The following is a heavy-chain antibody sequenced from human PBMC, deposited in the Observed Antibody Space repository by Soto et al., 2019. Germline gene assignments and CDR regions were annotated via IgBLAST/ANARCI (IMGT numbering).Heavy chain of an antibody. Sequence: QITLNESGPTVVRPTETLTLTCRFSGFSLTTSGVGVGWIRQSPGKAPEWLALIYWDDDNRYSASLKSRRTITKDTSKNQVVITVSDLDPTDTATYYCAHRVLRTVFGLVTTTAIYFDFWGQGTPVAVSS. J-gene: IGHJ4*02. D-gene: IGHD3-3*01. CDR3: AHRVLRTVFGLVTTTAIYFDF. V-gene: IGHV2-5*02. CDR2: IYWDDDN. CDR1: GFSLTTSGVG.